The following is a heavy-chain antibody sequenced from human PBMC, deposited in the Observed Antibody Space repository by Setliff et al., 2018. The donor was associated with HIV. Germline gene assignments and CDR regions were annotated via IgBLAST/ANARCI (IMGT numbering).Heavy chain of an antibody. CDR1: GATFSKHA. CDR2: FIPTYDTT. Sequence: ASVQVSCKASGATFSKHAVSWVRQAPGQGLEWMGSFIPTYDTTSYAREFQRRLTITADESTSTVYMDLSRVTSDDTAIFFCAKNKLGGAFDMWGQGTMVTVSS. CDR3: AKNKLGGAFDM. D-gene: IGHD3-16*01. V-gene: IGHV1-69*13. J-gene: IGHJ3*02.